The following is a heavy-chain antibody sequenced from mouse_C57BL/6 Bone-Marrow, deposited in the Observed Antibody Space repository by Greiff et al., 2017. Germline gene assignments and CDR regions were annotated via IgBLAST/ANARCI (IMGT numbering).Heavy chain of an antibody. D-gene: IGHD4-1*01. CDR2: IYPTSGRT. CDR3: ARSGPLGRSFDY. J-gene: IGHJ2*01. CDR1: GYTFTSYW. V-gene: IGHV1-55*01. Sequence: QVQLQQPGAELVQPGASVKMSCKASGYTFTSYWITWVPQRPGHGLEWIGYIYPTSGRTNYNENFQSKSILTVDTSSNTAYMQLSSLTSEDSAVFYCARSGPLGRSFDYWGQGTTLTVSS.